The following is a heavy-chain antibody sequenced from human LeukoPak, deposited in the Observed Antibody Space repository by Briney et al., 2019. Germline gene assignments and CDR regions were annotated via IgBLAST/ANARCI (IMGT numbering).Heavy chain of an antibody. CDR3: AKTSREFRDSSGGYDY. Sequence: GGSLRLSCEASGFTFSNYDMHWVRQAPGRGLEWVAIFPYDGSDKYYADSVKGRFTISRDNSKSTLYLQMNSLRSEDTAVYYCAKTSREFRDSSGGYDYWGQGILVTVSS. J-gene: IGHJ4*02. V-gene: IGHV3-30*18. CDR1: GFTFSNYD. D-gene: IGHD3-22*01. CDR2: FPYDGSDK.